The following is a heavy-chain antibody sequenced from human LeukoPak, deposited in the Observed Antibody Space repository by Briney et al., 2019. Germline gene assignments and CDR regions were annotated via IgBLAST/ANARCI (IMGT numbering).Heavy chain of an antibody. D-gene: IGHD3-10*01. Sequence: TGGSLRLSCAASGFTFSSYGMHWVRQAPGKGLEWVAVISYDGSNKYYADSVKGRFTISRDNSKNTLYLQMNSLRAEDTAVYYCARSLLVQAFDIWGQGTMVTVSS. CDR2: ISYDGSNK. J-gene: IGHJ3*02. CDR1: GFTFSSYG. V-gene: IGHV3-30*03. CDR3: ARSLLVQAFDI.